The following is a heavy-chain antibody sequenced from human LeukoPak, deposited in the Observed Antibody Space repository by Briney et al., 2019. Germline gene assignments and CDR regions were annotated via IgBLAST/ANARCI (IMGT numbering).Heavy chain of an antibody. Sequence: GGSLRFSCAASGFTFSGSAMHWVRQASGKGLEWVGRIRSKANSYATAYAASVKGRFTISRDDSKNTAYLQMNSLKTEDTAVYYCTRRVDTAMVTWGQGTLVTVSS. CDR3: TRRVDTAMVT. CDR1: GFTFSGSA. CDR2: IRSKANSYAT. V-gene: IGHV3-73*01. D-gene: IGHD5-18*01. J-gene: IGHJ5*02.